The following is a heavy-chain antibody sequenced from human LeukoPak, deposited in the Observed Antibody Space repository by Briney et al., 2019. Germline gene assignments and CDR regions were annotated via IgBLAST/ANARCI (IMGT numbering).Heavy chain of an antibody. V-gene: IGHV3-48*03. CDR2: IHNNDMTT. CDR3: ATYRQVLLPFES. J-gene: IGHJ4*02. Sequence: GGSLRLSCAASGFTFSVYGVNWVRQAPGKGLEWVSYIHNNDMTTYYADSVRGRFTISRDNSKSTLSLQMNSLRAEDTAIYYCATYRQVLLPFESWGQGTLVTVSS. CDR1: GFTFSVYG. D-gene: IGHD2-8*02.